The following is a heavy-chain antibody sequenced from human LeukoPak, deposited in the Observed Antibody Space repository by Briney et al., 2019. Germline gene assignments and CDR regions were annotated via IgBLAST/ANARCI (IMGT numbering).Heavy chain of an antibody. Sequence: GRSLRLSCAASGFTFSSYAMHWVRQAPGKGLEWVAVISYDGSNKYYADSVKGRFTASRDNAKNSLYLQMHSLRAEDTAVYYCVRDNPKCCGVVPANIDDFWGQGTLVTVSS. V-gene: IGHV3-30-3*01. CDR2: ISYDGSNK. D-gene: IGHD2-15*01. CDR1: GFTFSSYA. J-gene: IGHJ4*02. CDR3: VRDNPKCCGVVPANIDDF.